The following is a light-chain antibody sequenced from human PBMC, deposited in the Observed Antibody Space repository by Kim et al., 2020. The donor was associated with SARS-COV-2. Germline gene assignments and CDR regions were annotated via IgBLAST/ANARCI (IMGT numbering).Light chain of an antibody. CDR2: AVT. J-gene: IGLJ3*02. CDR3: SSYTTSSTWV. Sequence: QSIDISCTGTSGDVGGYDYVYWYQKNPGKAPKLMIYAVTKRPSGVSNRFTGSKSGNTDSLTISGLQAEDEADYYCSSYTTSSTWVFGGGTQLTVL. V-gene: IGLV2-14*03. CDR1: SGDVGGYDY.